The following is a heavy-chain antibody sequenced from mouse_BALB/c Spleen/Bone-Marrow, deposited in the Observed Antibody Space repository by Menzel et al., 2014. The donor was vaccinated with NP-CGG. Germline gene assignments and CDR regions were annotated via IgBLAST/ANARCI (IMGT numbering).Heavy chain of an antibody. CDR2: ISNGGGST. Sequence: EVQLVESGGGLVQPGGSLKLSCAASGFTFSRYTMSWVRQTPEKRLEWVAYISNGGGSTYYPDTDTVKGRFTISRDNAKNTLYLQMSSLKSEDTAMYYCARDSYYYGSSYWYFDVWGAGTTVTVSS. J-gene: IGHJ1*01. CDR3: ARDSYYYGSSYWYFDV. CDR1: GFTFSRYT. D-gene: IGHD1-1*01. V-gene: IGHV5-12-2*01.